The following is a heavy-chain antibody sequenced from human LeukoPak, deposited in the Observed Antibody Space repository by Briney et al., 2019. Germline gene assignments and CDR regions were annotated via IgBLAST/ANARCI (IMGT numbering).Heavy chain of an antibody. D-gene: IGHD1-1*01. V-gene: IGHV3-73*01. Sequence: PGGSLKLSCAASGFTFSVSTIHWVRQASGKGLGWVGRIRSKPNFYATAYAASVKGRFTISRDDSKNTAYLQMNNVKAEDTAVYYCTRLGYGIWGQGTMVTVSS. CDR3: TRLGYGI. J-gene: IGHJ3*02. CDR2: IRSKPNFYAT. CDR1: GFTFSVST.